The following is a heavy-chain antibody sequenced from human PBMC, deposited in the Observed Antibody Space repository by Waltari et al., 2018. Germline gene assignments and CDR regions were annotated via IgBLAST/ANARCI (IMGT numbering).Heavy chain of an antibody. CDR2: IYHSGST. CDR1: GYSISSGYY. Sequence: QVQLQESGPGLVKPSETLSLTCAVSGYSISSGYYWGWIRQPLGKGLEWIGSIYHSGSTYYNPSLKSRVTISVDTSKNQFSLKLSSVTAADTAVYYCASVVLGYCSGGSCYGGWFDPWGQGTLVTVSS. J-gene: IGHJ5*02. CDR3: ASVVLGYCSGGSCYGGWFDP. V-gene: IGHV4-38-2*01. D-gene: IGHD2-15*01.